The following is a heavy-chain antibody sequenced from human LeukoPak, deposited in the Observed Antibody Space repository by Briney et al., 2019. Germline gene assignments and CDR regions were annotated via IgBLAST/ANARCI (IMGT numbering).Heavy chain of an antibody. D-gene: IGHD3-10*01. Sequence: GGSLGLSRAASGFTFSSYGMHWVRQAPGKGLEWVAVIWYDGSNKYYADSVKGRFTISRDNSKNTLYLQMNSLRAEDTAVYYCARDLASGLLWFGELYYWGQGTLVTVSS. J-gene: IGHJ4*02. CDR1: GFTFSSYG. V-gene: IGHV3-33*01. CDR2: IWYDGSNK. CDR3: ARDLASGLLWFGELYY.